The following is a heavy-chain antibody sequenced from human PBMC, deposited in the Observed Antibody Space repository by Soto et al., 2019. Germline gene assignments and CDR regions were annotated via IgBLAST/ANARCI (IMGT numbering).Heavy chain of an antibody. J-gene: IGHJ4*02. Sequence: SQTLSLTCVISGDRVSSNTAAWNWIRQSPSRGLEWLGRTYFRSKWFNNYAESVTSRITFNPDASKNQFSLQLNSVTPEDTAVYYCVKVLARGVGVPRFYFDSWGQGALVTVSS. CDR2: TYFRSKWFN. D-gene: IGHD2-2*01. CDR1: GDRVSSNTAA. CDR3: VKVLARGVGVPRFYFDS. V-gene: IGHV6-1*01.